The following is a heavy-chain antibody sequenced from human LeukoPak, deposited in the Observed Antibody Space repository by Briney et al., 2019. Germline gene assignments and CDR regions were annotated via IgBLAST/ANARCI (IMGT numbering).Heavy chain of an antibody. J-gene: IGHJ3*01. V-gene: IGHV3-11*01. CDR1: GYIFSDYY. CDR2: IGPTGDIM. Sequence: GGSLRLSCATSGYIFSDYYISWIRQAPGKGLEYISIIGPTGDIMYNEDSVKGRFTVSRDNAKNSLYLQMNSLRAEDTAVYYCAKGLGIFNGQPFDVWGQGTMVTVSS. D-gene: IGHD7-27*01. CDR3: AKGLGIFNGQPFDV.